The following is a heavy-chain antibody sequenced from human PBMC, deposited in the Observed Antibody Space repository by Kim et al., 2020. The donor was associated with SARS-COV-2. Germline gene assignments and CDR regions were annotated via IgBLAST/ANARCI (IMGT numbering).Heavy chain of an antibody. D-gene: IGHD3-10*01. Sequence: YNPSLKSRVTISVDTSKNQFSLKLSSVTAADTAVYYCARVKYGSGSSIDYWGQGTLVTVSS. J-gene: IGHJ4*02. CDR3: ARVKYGSGSSIDY. V-gene: IGHV4-34*01.